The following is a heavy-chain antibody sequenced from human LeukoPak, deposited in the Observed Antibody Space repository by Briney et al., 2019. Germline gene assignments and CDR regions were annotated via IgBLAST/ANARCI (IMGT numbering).Heavy chain of an antibody. CDR1: GGSISSSSYY. V-gene: IGHV4-39*01. CDR2: IYYSGST. D-gene: IGHD3-3*01. J-gene: IGHJ4*02. CDR3: ARQDYDFWSGYPFVDY. Sequence: SETLSLTCTVSGGSISSSSYYWGWIRQPPGKGLEWIGSIYYSGSTYYNPSLKSRVTISVDTSKNQLSLKLSSVTAADTAVYYCARQDYDFWSGYPFVDYWGQGTLVTVSS.